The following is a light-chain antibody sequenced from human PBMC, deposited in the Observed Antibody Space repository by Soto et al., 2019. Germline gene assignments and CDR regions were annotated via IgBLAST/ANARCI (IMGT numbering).Light chain of an antibody. CDR2: SDN. Sequence: QSVLTQPPSASGTPGQRVTISCSGSSSNIGTNIVNWYQQLPGTAPKLLIYSDNERPSGVPDRFSGSKSGTSASLAIIGLQSEDEADYYCATWDDSLIGPVFGGGTKLTVL. J-gene: IGLJ2*01. V-gene: IGLV1-44*01. CDR1: SSNIGTNI. CDR3: ATWDDSLIGPV.